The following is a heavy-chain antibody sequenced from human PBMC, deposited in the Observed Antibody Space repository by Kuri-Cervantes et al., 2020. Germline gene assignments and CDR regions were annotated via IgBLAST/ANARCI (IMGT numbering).Heavy chain of an antibody. D-gene: IGHD3-22*01. V-gene: IGHV1-8*02. CDR2: MNPNSGNT. CDR3: ATAPRDYDASGYTSY. CDR1: GYTFTSYD. Sequence: ASVKVSRKASGYTFTSYDINWVRQATGQGLEWMGWMNPNSGNTGYAQKFQGRVTMTRNTSISTAYMELSSLRFEDTAVYYCATAPRDYDASGYTSYWGQGTLVTVSS. J-gene: IGHJ4*02.